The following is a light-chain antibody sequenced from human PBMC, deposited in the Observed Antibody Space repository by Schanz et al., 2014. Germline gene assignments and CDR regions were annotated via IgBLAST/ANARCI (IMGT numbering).Light chain of an antibody. Sequence: QSVLTQPPSVSAAPGQRVTISCTGSTSNIGADYDVHWYQHLPGRAPKVLISGNTNRPSGVRDRFSGSKSGTSASLAITGLQAEDEADYYCQSYDSSLSVVVIGGGTKLTVL. CDR2: GNT. CDR3: QSYDSSLSVVV. CDR1: TSNIGADYD. J-gene: IGLJ2*01. V-gene: IGLV1-40*01.